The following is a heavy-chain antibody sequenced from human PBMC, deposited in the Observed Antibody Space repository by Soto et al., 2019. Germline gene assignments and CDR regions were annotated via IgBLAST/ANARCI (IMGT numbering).Heavy chain of an antibody. D-gene: IGHD2-15*01. CDR1: GFTFSTYA. Sequence: QSGGSLRLACAASGFTFSTYAMHWVRQPTGKGLEWVSAIGTAGDTYYPDSVKGRFTISRENTKNSLYLQMNSLRAGDTAVYYCTRRARGGLHDALDISGQGSMVTGSS. J-gene: IGHJ3*02. CDR3: TRRARGGLHDALDI. V-gene: IGHV3-13*01. CDR2: IGTAGDT.